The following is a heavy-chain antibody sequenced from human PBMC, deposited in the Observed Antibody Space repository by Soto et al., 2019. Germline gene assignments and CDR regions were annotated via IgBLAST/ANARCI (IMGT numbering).Heavy chain of an antibody. V-gene: IGHV4-59*06. CDR2: IYYSGST. CDR3: ASRGYSYGYFDSWFDP. Sequence: ASETLSLTCTVSGSSLSGHYWSWIRQPPGKGLEWIGYIYYSGSTYYNPSLKSRVTISVDTSKNQFSLKLSSVTAADTAAYYCASRGYSYGYFDSWFDPWGQGTLVTVSS. D-gene: IGHD5-18*01. J-gene: IGHJ5*02. CDR1: GSSLSGHY.